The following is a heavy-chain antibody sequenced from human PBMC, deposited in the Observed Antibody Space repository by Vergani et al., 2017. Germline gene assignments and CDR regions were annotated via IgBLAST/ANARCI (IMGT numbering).Heavy chain of an antibody. J-gene: IGHJ6*02. CDR3: ASHHNVLLWFGEGANYGMDV. D-gene: IGHD3-10*01. CDR1: GFTFSSYG. CDR2: IWYDGSNK. V-gene: IGHV3-33*01. Sequence: QVQLVESGGGVVQPGRSLRLSCAASGFTFSSYGMHWVRQAPGKGLEWVAVIWYDGSNKYYADSVKGRFTISRDNSKNTLYLQMNSLRAEDTAVYYCASHHNVLLWFGEGANYGMDVWGQGTTVTVSS.